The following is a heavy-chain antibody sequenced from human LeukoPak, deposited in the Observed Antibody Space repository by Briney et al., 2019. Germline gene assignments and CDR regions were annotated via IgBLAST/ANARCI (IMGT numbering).Heavy chain of an antibody. Sequence: SVKVSCKASGGTFSSYAISWVRQAPGQGLEWMGGIIPIFGTANYAQKFQGRVTITADESTSTAYMELSSLRSEDTGVYYCARLPPRRGYSGYDLNYMDVWGKGTTVTVSS. D-gene: IGHD5-12*01. CDR3: ARLPPRRGYSGYDLNYMDV. V-gene: IGHV1-69*01. CDR2: IIPIFGTA. CDR1: GGTFSSYA. J-gene: IGHJ6*03.